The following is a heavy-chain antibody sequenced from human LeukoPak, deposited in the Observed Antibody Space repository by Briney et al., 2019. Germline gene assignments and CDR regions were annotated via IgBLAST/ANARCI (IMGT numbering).Heavy chain of an antibody. CDR3: ARQVAARSTTFQNFDY. J-gene: IGHJ4*02. CDR1: GGSISSSSYY. V-gene: IGHV4-39*01. Sequence: SETLSLACTVSGGSISSSSYYWGWIRQPPGKGLEWIGSIYYSGSTYYNPSLKSRVTISVDTSKNQFSLKLSSVTAADTAVYYCARQVAARSTTFQNFDYWGQGTLVTVSS. D-gene: IGHD6-6*01. CDR2: IYYSGST.